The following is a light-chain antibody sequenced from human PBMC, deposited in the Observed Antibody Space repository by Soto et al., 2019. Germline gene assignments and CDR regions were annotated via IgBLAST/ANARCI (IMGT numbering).Light chain of an antibody. V-gene: IGLV2-11*01. CDR3: CSYAGTYTWV. CDR2: DVS. J-gene: IGLJ3*02. Sequence: QSVLTQPRSVSGSPGQSVTISCTGTSSDVGGYNSVFWYQQYPGKAPKLMIYDVSKRPSGVPDRFSGSKSGNAASLTISGLQAEDEADYYCCSYAGTYTWVFGGGTKVTVL. CDR1: SSDVGGYNS.